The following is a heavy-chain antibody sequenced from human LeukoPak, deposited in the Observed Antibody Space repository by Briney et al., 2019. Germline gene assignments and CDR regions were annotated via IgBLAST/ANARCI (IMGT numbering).Heavy chain of an antibody. J-gene: IGHJ6*03. CDR1: GFTFRIFG. V-gene: IGHV3-48*01. D-gene: IGHD6-25*01. CDR2: IDARSGIT. CDR3: ARFAAGGSYYYYMDV. Sequence: PGGSLRLSCAASGFTFRIFGLNWVRQAPGKGPEWVSYIDARSGITYYADSVKGRFTISRDNAKNSLYLQMNSLRADDTAVYYCARFAAGGSYYYYMDVWGKGTTVTVSS.